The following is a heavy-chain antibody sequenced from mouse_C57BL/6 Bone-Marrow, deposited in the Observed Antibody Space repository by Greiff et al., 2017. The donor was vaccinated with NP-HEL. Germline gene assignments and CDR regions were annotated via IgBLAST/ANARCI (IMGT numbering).Heavy chain of an antibody. CDR2: INPNNGGT. V-gene: IGHV1-22*01. D-gene: IGHD4-1*01. J-gene: IGHJ2*01. CDR1: GYTFTDYN. Sequence: EVQLHQSGPELVKPGASVKMSCKASGYTFTDYNMHWVKQSHGKSLEWIGYINPNNGGTSYNQKFKGKATLTVNKSSSTAYMELRSLTSEDSAVYYCARWDPNWDYFDYWGQGTTLTVSS. CDR3: ARWDPNWDYFDY.